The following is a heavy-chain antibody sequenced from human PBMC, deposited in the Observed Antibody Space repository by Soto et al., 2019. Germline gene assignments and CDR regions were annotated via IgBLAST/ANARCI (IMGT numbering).Heavy chain of an antibody. CDR1: GYTFTNYE. CDR2: MIAGSGNT. Sequence: TSVKVSCKASGYTFTNYEISWVRQAPGQGLEWMGSMIAGSGNTDYAHKFQGRVTMTRDISITTAYTELSRLESDDTAIYYCARMESSGSLNWFYPWGQGNLVTVSS. CDR3: ARMESSGSLNWFYP. V-gene: IGHV1-8*01. J-gene: IGHJ5*02. D-gene: IGHD3-10*01.